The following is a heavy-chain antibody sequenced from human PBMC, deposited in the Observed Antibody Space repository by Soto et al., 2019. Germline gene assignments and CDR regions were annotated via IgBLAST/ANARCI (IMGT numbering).Heavy chain of an antibody. J-gene: IGHJ4*02. CDR2: IYSGGST. Sequence: EVPLVESGGGLVQPGGSLRLSCAASGFTVSSNYMSWVRQAPGKGLEWVSVIYSGGSTYYADSVKGRFTISRHNSXDXXVLQMNSLRAEGTAGDYCARAPFFGFLTGWDYFDYWGQGTLVTVSS. CDR1: GFTVSSNY. CDR3: ARAPFFGFLTGWDYFDY. D-gene: IGHD3-9*01. V-gene: IGHV3-53*04.